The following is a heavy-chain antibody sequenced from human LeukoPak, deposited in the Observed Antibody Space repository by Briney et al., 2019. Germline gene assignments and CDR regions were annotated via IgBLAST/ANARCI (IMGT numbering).Heavy chain of an antibody. J-gene: IGHJ4*02. D-gene: IGHD3-10*01. CDR2: MNPNSGNT. CDR1: GYTFTRYD. Sequence: ASVKVSCKASGYTFTRYDINWVRQATGQGLEGVGWMNPNSGNTGYAQKFQGRVTMTRNTSISTAYMELSSLRSEDTAVYYCARAGLWFGEFDYWGQGTLVTVSS. V-gene: IGHV1-8*01. CDR3: ARAGLWFGEFDY.